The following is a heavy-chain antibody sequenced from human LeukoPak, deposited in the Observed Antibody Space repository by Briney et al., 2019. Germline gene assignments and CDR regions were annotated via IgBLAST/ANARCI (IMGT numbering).Heavy chain of an antibody. V-gene: IGHV4-31*03. CDR1: GGSVASGAYY. J-gene: IGHJ4*02. CDR3: ARVRTSGWWEFDY. Sequence: SSQTLSLTCTVSGGSVASGAYYWSWIRQHPGKGLEWIGYIDYSGNTYYNPSLRGRLTISVDLSKNEFSLKLSSVTAADTAVYYCARVRTSGWWEFDYWGQGTLVTVSS. CDR2: IDYSGNT. D-gene: IGHD6-19*01.